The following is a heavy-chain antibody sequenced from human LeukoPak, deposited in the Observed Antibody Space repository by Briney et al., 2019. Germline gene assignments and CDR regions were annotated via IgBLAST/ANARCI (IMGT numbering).Heavy chain of an antibody. Sequence: SETLSLTCTVSGGSISSYYWSWIRQPPGKGLEWIGFIYYSGSTNYNPPLKSRVTISVDTSKNQFSLKLSSVTAADTAVYYCARVSLAAAGTSALYYYYYGMDVWGQGTTVTVSS. CDR3: ARVSLAAAGTSALYYYYYGMDV. CDR1: GGSISSYY. J-gene: IGHJ6*02. D-gene: IGHD6-13*01. CDR2: IYYSGST. V-gene: IGHV4-59*01.